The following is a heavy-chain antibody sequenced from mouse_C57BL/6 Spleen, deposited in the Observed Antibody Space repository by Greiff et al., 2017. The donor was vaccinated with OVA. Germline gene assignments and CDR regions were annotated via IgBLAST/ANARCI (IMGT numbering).Heavy chain of an antibody. CDR3: ARGGYDAGD. D-gene: IGHD2-2*01. CDR2: ISPSNGGT. J-gene: IGHJ3*01. Sequence: VQLQQPGTELVQPGASVKLSCTASGYTFTSYWMSWVRQTPGQGLEWIGNISPSNGGTYYTEKVKGRATLTVDNATNTVYLQLSSLTSEDSAIYYCARGGYDAGDWGQGTLVTVSA. CDR1: GYTFTSYW. V-gene: IGHV1-53*01.